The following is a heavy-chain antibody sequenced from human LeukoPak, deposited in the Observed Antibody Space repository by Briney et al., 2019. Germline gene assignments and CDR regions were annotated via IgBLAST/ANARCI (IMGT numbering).Heavy chain of an antibody. J-gene: IGHJ4*02. V-gene: IGHV1-18*01. CDR2: ISAYNGNI. CDR1: GYTFTSYD. Sequence: ASVKVSCKASGYTFTSYDINWVRQATGQGLEWMGWISAYNGNINYAQKLQGRVTMTTDTSTSTAYMELRSLRSDDTAVYYCARDLKRYYDILTGYCFDYWGQGTLVTVSS. CDR3: ARDLKRYYDILTGYCFDY. D-gene: IGHD3-9*01.